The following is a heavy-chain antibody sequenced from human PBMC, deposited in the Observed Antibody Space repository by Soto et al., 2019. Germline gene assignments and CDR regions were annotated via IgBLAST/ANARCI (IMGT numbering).Heavy chain of an antibody. CDR1: GFTFSSYA. Sequence: GGSLRLSCAASGFTFSSYAMHWVRQAPGKGLEWVAVISYDGSNKYYADSVKGRFTISRDNSKNTLYLQMNSLRAEDTAVYYRARASSSGYREMDYFDYWGQGTLVTVSS. V-gene: IGHV3-30-3*01. CDR3: ARASSSGYREMDYFDY. J-gene: IGHJ4*02. D-gene: IGHD3-22*01. CDR2: ISYDGSNK.